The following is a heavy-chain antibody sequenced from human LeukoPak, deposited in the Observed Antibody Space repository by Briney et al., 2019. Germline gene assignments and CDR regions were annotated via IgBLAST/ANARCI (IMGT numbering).Heavy chain of an antibody. CDR3: AKLRYYDSSGYTLGLFDY. D-gene: IGHD3-22*01. J-gene: IGHJ4*02. V-gene: IGHV3-23*01. Sequence: GGSLRLSCAASGFTFSSYAMSWVRQAPGKGLEWVSAISGSGGSTYYADSVKGRFTISRDNSKNTLYLQMNSLRAEDTAVYYCAKLRYYDSSGYTLGLFDYWGQGTPVTVSS. CDR1: GFTFSSYA. CDR2: ISGSGGST.